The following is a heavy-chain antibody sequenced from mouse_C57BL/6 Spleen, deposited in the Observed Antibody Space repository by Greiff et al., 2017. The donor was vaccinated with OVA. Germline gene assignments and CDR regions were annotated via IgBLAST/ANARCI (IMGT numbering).Heavy chain of an antibody. J-gene: IGHJ1*03. CDR2: ISSGGSYT. CDR3: ARHLYYGSSPHWYFDV. D-gene: IGHD1-1*01. CDR1: GFTFSSYG. Sequence: EVMLVESGGDLVKPGGSLKLSCAASGFTFSSYGMSWVRQTPDKRLEWVATISSGGSYTYYPDSVKGRFTISRDNAKNTLYLQMSSLKSEDTAMYYCARHLYYGSSPHWYFDVWGTGTTVTVSS. V-gene: IGHV5-6*01.